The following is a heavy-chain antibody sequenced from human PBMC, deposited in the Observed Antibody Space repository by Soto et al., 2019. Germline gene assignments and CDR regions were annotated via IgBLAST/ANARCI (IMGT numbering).Heavy chain of an antibody. CDR1: GYTFTSYG. CDR3: ARGEALSSSYVRFDY. V-gene: IGHV1-18*01. Sequence: GASVKVSCKASGYTFTSYGISWVRQAPGQGLEWMGWISAYNGNTNYAQKLQGRVTMTTDTSTSTAYMELRSLRSDDTAVYYCARGEALSSSYVRFDYWGQGTLVTVSS. J-gene: IGHJ4*02. CDR2: ISAYNGNT. D-gene: IGHD6-6*01.